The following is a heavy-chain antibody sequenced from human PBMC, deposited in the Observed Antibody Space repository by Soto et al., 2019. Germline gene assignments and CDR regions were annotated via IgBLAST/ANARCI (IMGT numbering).Heavy chain of an antibody. CDR1: GDSVSSNSAA. Sequence: SQTLSLTCAISGDSVSSNSAAWNWIRQSPSRGLEWLGRTYYRSKWYNDYAVSVKSRITINPDTSKNQFSLQLNSVTPEDTAVYYCARARDYGDYVLYYYYYYMDVWGKGTTVTVSS. CDR3: ARARDYGDYVLYYYYYYMDV. V-gene: IGHV6-1*01. CDR2: TYYRSKWYN. D-gene: IGHD4-17*01. J-gene: IGHJ6*03.